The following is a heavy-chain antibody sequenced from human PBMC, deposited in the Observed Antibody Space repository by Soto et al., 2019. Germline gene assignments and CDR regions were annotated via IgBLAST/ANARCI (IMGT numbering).Heavy chain of an antibody. J-gene: IGHJ4*02. V-gene: IGHV4-4*07. CDR2: FSLSGTT. D-gene: IGHD2-8*02. Sequence: SETLSLPSTVSGASITGSSYWSWIRQPAGKGLEWIGRFSLSGTTSYNPSLRSRVTMSADVSKNQFSLRLTSVTAADTALYYCARGMTPPGAPAWYYFDSWGQGTLVTVSS. CDR1: GASITGSSY. CDR3: ARGMTPPGAPAWYYFDS.